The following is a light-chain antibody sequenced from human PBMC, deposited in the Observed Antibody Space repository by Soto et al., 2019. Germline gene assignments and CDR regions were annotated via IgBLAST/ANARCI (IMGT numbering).Light chain of an antibody. V-gene: IGKV3-20*01. Sequence: EIVLTQSPGSLSLSPGETATLSCSASQIVARDLTWYQQKPGQAPRLLISRASTGATGIPDRFSGSGSGTGFTLTINRLEPEDSAVYYCQKHTISMYTFGQGTRLEIK. CDR2: RAS. CDR1: QIVARD. J-gene: IGKJ5*01. CDR3: QKHTISMYT.